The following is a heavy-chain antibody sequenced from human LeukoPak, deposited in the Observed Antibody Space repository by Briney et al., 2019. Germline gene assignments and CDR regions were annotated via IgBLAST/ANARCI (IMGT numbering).Heavy chain of an antibody. CDR3: ARVAPGYSSSVDY. J-gene: IGHJ4*02. Sequence: ASVKVSCKASGYTFTSYGISWVRQATGQGLEWMGWMNPNSGNTGYAQKFQGRVTITRNTSISTAYMELSSLRSEDTAVYYCARVAPGYSSSVDYWGQGTLVTVSS. CDR1: GYTFTSYG. V-gene: IGHV1-8*03. D-gene: IGHD6-6*01. CDR2: MNPNSGNT.